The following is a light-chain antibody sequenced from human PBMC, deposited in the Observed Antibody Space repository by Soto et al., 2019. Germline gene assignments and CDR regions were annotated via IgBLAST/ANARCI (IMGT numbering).Light chain of an antibody. J-gene: IGKJ5*01. V-gene: IGKV1-39*01. CDR1: QSISSY. Sequence: VARATITCRASQSISSYLNWHQQKPGNGPKLLIYAASSLQSGVTSRFSGSGSGTDFTLTIRRLEHEDFGTYYCQQRYNMPSFGQGNRLEIK. CDR3: QQRYNMPS. CDR2: AAS.